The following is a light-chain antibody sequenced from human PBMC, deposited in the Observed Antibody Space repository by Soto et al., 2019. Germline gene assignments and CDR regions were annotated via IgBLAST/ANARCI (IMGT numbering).Light chain of an antibody. CDR1: QSVGSSH. Sequence: EIVLTQSPGTLSLSPGERATLSCRASQSVGSSHLSWYQQKPGQTPRLLIYGASSRATGIADRFGGSGSGTDFSLTISRLEPEDFAVYYCVQFQSPTLYTFGQGTKLEI. CDR3: VQFQSPTLYT. V-gene: IGKV3-20*01. CDR2: GAS. J-gene: IGKJ2*01.